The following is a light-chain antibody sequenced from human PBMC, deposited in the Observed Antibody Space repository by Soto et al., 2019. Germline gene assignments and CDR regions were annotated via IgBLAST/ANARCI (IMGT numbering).Light chain of an antibody. CDR2: GAS. Sequence: LSPCSLSFYPGERATLSFQAIQHVSSSLVWYQQKPGQAARLLIHGASTRATGMPARFSGSGSGTEFTLTISSLQSEDFAVYYCQQYNYWPSPFTFGQGTRLEIK. V-gene: IGKV3-15*01. CDR1: QHVSSS. J-gene: IGKJ5*01. CDR3: QQYNYWPSPFT.